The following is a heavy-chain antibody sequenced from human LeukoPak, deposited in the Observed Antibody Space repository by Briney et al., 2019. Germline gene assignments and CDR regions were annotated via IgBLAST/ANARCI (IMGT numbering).Heavy chain of an antibody. Sequence: PGGSLRLSCAASGFTFSSYGMHWVRQAPGKGLEWVAVISLDGSNKYYADSVKGRFTISRDNSKNTLYLQMNSLRADDTAVYYCARRYYYGSGSLGIDYWGQGTLVTVSS. V-gene: IGHV3-30*03. J-gene: IGHJ4*02. CDR1: GFTFSSYG. D-gene: IGHD3-10*01. CDR2: ISLDGSNK. CDR3: ARRYYYGSGSLGIDY.